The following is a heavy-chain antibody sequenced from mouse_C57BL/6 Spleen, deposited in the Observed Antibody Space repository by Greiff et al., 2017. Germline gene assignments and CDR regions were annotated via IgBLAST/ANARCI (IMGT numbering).Heavy chain of an antibody. J-gene: IGHJ4*01. V-gene: IGHV1-69*01. CDR3: ARWTTVVAMDY. D-gene: IGHD1-1*01. CDR1: GYTFTSYW. CDR2: IDPSDSYT. Sequence: QVQLQQPGAELVMPGASVKLPCKASGYTFTSYWMHWVKQRPGQGLEWIGEIDPSDSYTNYNQKFKGKSTLTVDKSSSTAYMQLSSLTSEDSAVYYCARWTTVVAMDYWGQGTSVTVSS.